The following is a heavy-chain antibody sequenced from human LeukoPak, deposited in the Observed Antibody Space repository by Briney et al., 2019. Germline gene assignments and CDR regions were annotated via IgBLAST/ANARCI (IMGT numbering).Heavy chain of an antibody. CDR1: GGTFSNYA. V-gene: IGHV1-69*13. Sequence: SVKVSCKASGGTFSNYAITWLRQAPGQGLEWMGGIIPIFGTANYAQKFQGRVTITADESTSTAYMELSSLRSADTAVYYCARGTLAAIRLGYFAFWGQGTLVAVSS. CDR3: ARGTLAAIRLGYFAF. D-gene: IGHD6-13*01. CDR2: IIPIFGTA. J-gene: IGHJ4*02.